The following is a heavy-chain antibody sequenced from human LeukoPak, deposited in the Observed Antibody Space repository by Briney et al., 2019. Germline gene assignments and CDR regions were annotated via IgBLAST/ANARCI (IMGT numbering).Heavy chain of an antibody. Sequence: PGGSLRLSCAASGFTVSSNYMSWVRQAPGKGLEWVSVIYSGGSTYYADSVKGRFTISRDNSKNTLYLQMNSLKAEDTAVYYCARDYGDYAGFDYWGQGTLVTVSS. D-gene: IGHD4-17*01. CDR3: ARDYGDYAGFDY. CDR1: GFTVSSNY. V-gene: IGHV3-53*01. J-gene: IGHJ4*02. CDR2: IYSGGST.